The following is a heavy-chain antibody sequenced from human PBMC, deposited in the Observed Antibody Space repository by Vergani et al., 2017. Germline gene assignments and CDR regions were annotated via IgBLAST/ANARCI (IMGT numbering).Heavy chain of an antibody. D-gene: IGHD3-10*01. V-gene: IGHV4-61*02. Sequence: QVQLQESGPGLVKPSQTLSLTCTVSGGSISSGSYYWSWIRQPAGKGLEWIGRIYTSGSTNYNPSLKSRVTISVDTSKKQFSLKLSSVTAADTAVYYCARGSMVRGVISFDYWGQGTLVTVSS. J-gene: IGHJ4*02. CDR2: IYTSGST. CDR1: GGSISSGSYY. CDR3: ARGSMVRGVISFDY.